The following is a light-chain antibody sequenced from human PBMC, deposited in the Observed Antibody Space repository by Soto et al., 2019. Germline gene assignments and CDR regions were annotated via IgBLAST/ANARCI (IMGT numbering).Light chain of an antibody. CDR1: SSDVNDYKY. CDR3: SSCTTSSSVV. J-gene: IGLJ2*01. Sequence: QSALTQPASVSGSPGQSITISCTGTSSDVNDYKYVSWYQQHPGKVPKLIIYDVSYRPSGVSNRFSGSKSGNTASLTISGLQAEDEADYYCSSCTTSSSVVFGGGTKLTVL. CDR2: DVS. V-gene: IGLV2-14*01.